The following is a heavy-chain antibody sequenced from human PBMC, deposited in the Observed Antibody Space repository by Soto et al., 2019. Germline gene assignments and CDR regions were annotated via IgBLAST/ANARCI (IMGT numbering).Heavy chain of an antibody. CDR1: GGSISSGGYY. J-gene: IGHJ3*02. V-gene: IGHV4-31*03. Sequence: SSETLSLTCTVSGGSISSGGYYWSWIRQHPGKGLEWIGYIYYSGSTYYNPSLKSRVTISVDTSKNQFSLKLSSVTAADTAVYYCARDRADFWSGYGLGDSAFDIWGQGTMVTVSS. CDR2: IYYSGST. D-gene: IGHD3-3*01. CDR3: ARDRADFWSGYGLGDSAFDI.